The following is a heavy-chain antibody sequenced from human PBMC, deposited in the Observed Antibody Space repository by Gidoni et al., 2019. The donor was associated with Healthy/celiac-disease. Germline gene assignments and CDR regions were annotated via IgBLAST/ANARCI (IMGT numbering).Heavy chain of an antibody. CDR2: IKSKTDGGKT. Sequence: EVQLVESGGGLVKPGGSLRLSCAASGFIFSNAWMNWVRQAPGKGLEWVGRIKSKTDGGKTDYAAPVKGRFTISRDDSKNTLYLQMNSLKSEDTAVYYCTTVDVWGKGTTVTVSS. CDR1: GFIFSNAW. J-gene: IGHJ6*04. V-gene: IGHV3-15*07. CDR3: TTVDV.